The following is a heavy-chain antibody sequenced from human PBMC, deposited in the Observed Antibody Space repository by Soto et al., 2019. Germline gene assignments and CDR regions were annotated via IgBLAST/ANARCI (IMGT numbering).Heavy chain of an antibody. CDR3: ERDSGDGSGNSVHHYLDY. CDR1: GFNFNWYW. CDR2: IKPDASEK. D-gene: IGHD3-10*01. J-gene: IGHJ4*01. Sequence: EVQLVESGGGLVQPGGSLRLSCAASGFNFNWYWMSWVRQAPGKGLEWLATIKPDASEKKYVDSVKGRFTMSRDNAKNALYLQMVNLRAEDTAVYYCERDSGDGSGNSVHHYLDYWGHGTLVTVSS. V-gene: IGHV3-7*01.